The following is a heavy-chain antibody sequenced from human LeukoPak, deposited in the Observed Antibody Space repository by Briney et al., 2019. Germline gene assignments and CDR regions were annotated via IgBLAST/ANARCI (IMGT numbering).Heavy chain of an antibody. CDR2: INHSGST. CDR3: ASTGYCSSTSCPRPGRY. D-gene: IGHD2-2*01. V-gene: IGHV4-34*01. J-gene: IGHJ4*02. Sequence: SSETLSLTCAVYGGSFSGYYWSWIRQPPGKGLEWIGEINHSGSTNYNPSLKSRVTISVDTSKNQFSLKLSSVTAADTAVYYCASTGYCSSTSCPRPGRYWGQGTLVTVSS. CDR1: GGSFSGYY.